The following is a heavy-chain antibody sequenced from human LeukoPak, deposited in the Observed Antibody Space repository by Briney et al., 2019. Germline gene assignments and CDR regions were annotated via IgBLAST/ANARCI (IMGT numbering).Heavy chain of an antibody. J-gene: IGHJ6*02. V-gene: IGHV5-51*01. D-gene: IGHD4-17*01. CDR1: GYIFTTYW. Sequence: GESLKISCEGSGYIFTTYWIGWVRQMPGKGLEWMGIIYPGDSDTRYSPSFEGQVTTSADKSINTAYLQWSSLKASDTAIYYCVRHGYGVTSYYYGVSVWGQGTTVTVSS. CDR3: VRHGYGVTSYYYGVSV. CDR2: IYPGDSDT.